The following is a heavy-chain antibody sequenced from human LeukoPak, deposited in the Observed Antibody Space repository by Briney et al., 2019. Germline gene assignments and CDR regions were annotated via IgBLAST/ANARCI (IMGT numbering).Heavy chain of an antibody. CDR2: ISAYNGNT. V-gene: IGHV1-18*04. J-gene: IGHJ5*02. Sequence: ASVKVSCKASGYTFTGYYMHWVRQAPGQGLEWMGWISAYNGNTNYAQKLQGRVTMTTDTSTSTAYMELRSLRSDDTAVYYCARDMTRFDPWGQGTLVTVSS. CDR3: ARDMTRFDP. D-gene: IGHD4-11*01. CDR1: GYTFTGYY.